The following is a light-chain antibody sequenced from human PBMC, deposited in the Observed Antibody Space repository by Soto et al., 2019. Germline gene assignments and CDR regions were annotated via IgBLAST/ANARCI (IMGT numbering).Light chain of an antibody. CDR2: DVS. V-gene: IGLV2-14*01. Sequence: QSVLTQPASVSGSPGQSITISCTGTSSDVGGYNYVSWYQQHPGIAPKLMIYDVSNRPSGVSNRFSGSKSGNTASLTISGLQAEDEADYYCSSYTSSSPVFGGGTKLTVL. CDR1: SSDVGGYNY. CDR3: SSYTSSSPV. J-gene: IGLJ2*01.